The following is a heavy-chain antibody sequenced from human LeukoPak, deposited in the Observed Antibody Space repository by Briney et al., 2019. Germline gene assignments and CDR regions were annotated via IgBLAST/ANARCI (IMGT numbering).Heavy chain of an antibody. Sequence: PGGSLRLSCAASGFTVSSNYMSWVRQAPGKGLEWVSVIYSGGSTYYADSVKGRFTISRDNSKNTVYLQVNSLRTEDTAVYYCVREDWELRYLDYWGQGTLVTVSS. J-gene: IGHJ4*02. CDR3: VREDWELRYLDY. V-gene: IGHV3-53*05. D-gene: IGHD1-26*01. CDR2: IYSGGST. CDR1: GFTVSSNY.